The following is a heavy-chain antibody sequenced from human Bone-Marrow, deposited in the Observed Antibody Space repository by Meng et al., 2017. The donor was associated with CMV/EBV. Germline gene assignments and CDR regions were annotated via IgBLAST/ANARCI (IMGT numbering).Heavy chain of an antibody. Sequence: ITLKESGPALLKPTQTLTLTCTFSGFSLNSNGMGVGWIRQPPGKALEWPALIYWDGDKRYSPSLKSRLTITKDTSNNQVVLTMTNMGPVDTATYFCAHRPTEGLFDYWGQGTLVTVSS. CDR1: GFSLNSNGMG. CDR2: IYWDGDK. V-gene: IGHV2-5*02. J-gene: IGHJ4*02. CDR3: AHRPTEGLFDY.